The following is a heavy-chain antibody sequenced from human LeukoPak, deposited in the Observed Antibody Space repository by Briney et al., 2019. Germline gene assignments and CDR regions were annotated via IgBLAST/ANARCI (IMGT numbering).Heavy chain of an antibody. CDR1: GFTFSSYG. D-gene: IGHD2-15*01. CDR2: ISYDGSNK. J-gene: IGHJ6*02. Sequence: GGSLRLSCAASGFTFSSYGMHWVRQAPGKGLEWVAVISYDGSNKYYADSVKSRFTISRDNSKNTLYLQMNSLRAEDTAVYYCAKDRLLDNYYGMDVWGQGTTVTVSS. V-gene: IGHV3-30*18. CDR3: AKDRLLDNYYGMDV.